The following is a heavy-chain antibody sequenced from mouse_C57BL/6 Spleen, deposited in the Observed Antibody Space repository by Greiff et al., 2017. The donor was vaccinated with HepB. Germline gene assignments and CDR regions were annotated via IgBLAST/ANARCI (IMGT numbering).Heavy chain of an antibody. J-gene: IGHJ2*01. V-gene: IGHV1-26*01. CDR1: GYTFTDYY. Sequence: EVQLQQSGPELVKPGASVKISCKASGYTFTDYYMNWVKQSHGKSLEWIGDINPNNGGTSYNQKFKGKATLTVDKSSSTAYMELRSLTSEDSADYYCAREGTTVVGYFDYWGQGTTLTVSS. CDR2: INPNNGGT. CDR3: AREGTTVVGYFDY. D-gene: IGHD1-1*01.